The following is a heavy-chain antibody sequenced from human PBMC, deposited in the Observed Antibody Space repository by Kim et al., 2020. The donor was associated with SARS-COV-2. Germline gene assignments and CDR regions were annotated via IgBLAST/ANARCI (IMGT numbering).Heavy chain of an antibody. D-gene: IGHD1-26*01. J-gene: IGHJ6*02. Sequence: SETLSLTCTVSGGSISSGGYYWSWIRQHPGKGLEWIGYIYYSGSTYYNPSLKSRVTISVDTSKNQFSLKLSSVTAADTAVYYCARDSFAAVGATYYYYYGMDVWGQGTTVTVSS. CDR3: ARDSFAAVGATYYYYYGMDV. CDR1: GGSISSGGYY. CDR2: IYYSGST. V-gene: IGHV4-31*03.